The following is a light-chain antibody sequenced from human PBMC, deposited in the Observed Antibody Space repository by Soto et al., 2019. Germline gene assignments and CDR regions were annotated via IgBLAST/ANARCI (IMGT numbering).Light chain of an antibody. Sequence: DIQMTQSPSTLSASVGDRVTITCRASQSVTNWLAWYQQKPGKAPNLLIYDASRLQSGIPPRFSGSGSGTEFTLTISSLQPDDFATYYCQQYTTYPYTFGQGTKLEIK. V-gene: IGKV1-5*01. J-gene: IGKJ2*01. CDR2: DAS. CDR1: QSVTNW. CDR3: QQYTTYPYT.